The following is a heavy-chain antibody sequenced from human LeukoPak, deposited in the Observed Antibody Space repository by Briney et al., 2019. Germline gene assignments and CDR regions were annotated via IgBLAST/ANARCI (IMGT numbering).Heavy chain of an antibody. D-gene: IGHD3-16*01. CDR2: IYYGGST. Sequence: SQTLSLTCAVSGGSISSGGYSWSWIRQPPGKGLEWIGSIYYGGSTYYNPSLKSRVTISVDTSKNQFSLKLSSVTAADTAVYYCARDRWGTRTLEPEPQSKSRDVIYFDYWGQGTLVTVSS. J-gene: IGHJ4*02. V-gene: IGHV4-39*07. CDR1: GGSISSGGYS. CDR3: ARDRWGTRTLEPEPQSKSRDVIYFDY.